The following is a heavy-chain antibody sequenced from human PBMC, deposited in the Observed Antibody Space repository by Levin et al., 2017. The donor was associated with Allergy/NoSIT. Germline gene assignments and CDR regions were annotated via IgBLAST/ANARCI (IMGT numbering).Heavy chain of an antibody. CDR3: ARDGDSGYDLYYYYYGMDV. Sequence: QAGGSLRLSCAASGFTFSSYWMSWVRQAPGKGLEWVANIKQDGSEKYYVDSVKGRFTISRDNAKNSLYLQMNSLRAEDTAVYYCARDGDSGYDLYYYYYGMDVWGQGTTVTVSS. CDR1: GFTFSSYW. CDR2: IKQDGSEK. J-gene: IGHJ6*02. V-gene: IGHV3-7*01. D-gene: IGHD5-12*01.